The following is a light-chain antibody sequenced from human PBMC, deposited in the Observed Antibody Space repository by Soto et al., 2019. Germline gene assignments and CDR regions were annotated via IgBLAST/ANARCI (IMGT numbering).Light chain of an antibody. V-gene: IGKV1-5*03. CDR1: QSISSW. CDR3: QQYNSYPWT. J-gene: IGKJ1*01. Sequence: DIQMTQSPSTLSASVGDRVTITCRASQSISSWLAWYQQKPGKAPKLLIYKASSLESGVPSRFSGSGSGTEITLNINSLQPGDFATYYCQQYNSYPWTFGQGTKVEIK. CDR2: KAS.